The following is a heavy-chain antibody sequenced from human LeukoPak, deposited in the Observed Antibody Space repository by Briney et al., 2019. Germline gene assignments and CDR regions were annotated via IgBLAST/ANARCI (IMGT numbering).Heavy chain of an antibody. CDR3: ARDPTSYYDFWSGYYI. D-gene: IGHD3-3*01. J-gene: IGHJ4*02. Sequence: ASVKVSCKASGYTFTSYAMHWVRQAPGQRLEWMGWINAGNGNTKYSQKFQGRVTITRDTSASTAYMELSSLRSEDTAVYYCARDPTSYYDFWSGYYIWGQGTLVTVSS. CDR2: INAGNGNT. CDR1: GYTFTSYA. V-gene: IGHV1-3*01.